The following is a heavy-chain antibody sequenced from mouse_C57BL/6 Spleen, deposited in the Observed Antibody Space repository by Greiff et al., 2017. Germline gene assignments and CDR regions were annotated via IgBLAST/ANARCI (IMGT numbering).Heavy chain of an antibody. CDR3: ARRGVYDGYPY. V-gene: IGHV1-55*01. D-gene: IGHD2-3*01. Sequence: VQLQQSGAELVKPGASVKMSCKASGYTFTSYWITWVKQRPGQGLEWIGDIYPGSGSTNYNEKFKSKATLTVDTSSSTAYMQLSSLTSEDSAVYYCARRGVYDGYPYWGQGTLVTVSA. J-gene: IGHJ3*01. CDR2: IYPGSGST. CDR1: GYTFTSYW.